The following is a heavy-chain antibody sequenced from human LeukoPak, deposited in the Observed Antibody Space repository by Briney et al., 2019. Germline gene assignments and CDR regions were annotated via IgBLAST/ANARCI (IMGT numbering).Heavy chain of an antibody. CDR3: AKARSLFYGSGSYCD. CDR1: GFTFSSYG. J-gene: IGHJ4*02. Sequence: PGGSLRLSCAASGFTFSSYGMSWVRQAPGKGLEGVSTISRSGVATYYANSVKGRFTISRDNSKNTVYLQMNSLRAEDTAVYYCAKARSLFYGSGSYCDWGQGTLVTVSS. CDR2: ISRSGVAT. V-gene: IGHV3-23*01. D-gene: IGHD3-10*01.